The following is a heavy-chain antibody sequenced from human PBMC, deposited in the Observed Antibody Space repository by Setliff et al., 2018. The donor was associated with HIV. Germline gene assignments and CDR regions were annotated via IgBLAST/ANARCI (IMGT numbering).Heavy chain of an antibody. D-gene: IGHD6-13*01. J-gene: IGHJ2*01. V-gene: IGHV4-34*01. CDR1: GESFSGYY. CDR2: INHSGST. CDR3: ARNAGLSSSWYSWYFDL. Sequence: PSETLSLTCAVYGESFSGYYWTWIRQSPGKGLEWIGEINHSGSTYYNPSLKSRVTISVDTSKKQFSLRLSSVTAADTAVYYCARNAGLSSSWYSWYFDLWGRGTLVTVS.